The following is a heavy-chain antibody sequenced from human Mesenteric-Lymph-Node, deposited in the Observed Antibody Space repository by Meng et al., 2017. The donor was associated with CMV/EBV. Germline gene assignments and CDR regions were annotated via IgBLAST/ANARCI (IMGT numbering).Heavy chain of an antibody. J-gene: IGHJ2*01. Sequence: SCAASGVTFSSYAMSWVRQAPGKGLEWVSAISGSGGSTYYADSVKGRFTISRDNSKNTLYLQMNSLRAEDTAVYYCAKDRFGDRYFDLWGRGTLVTVSS. V-gene: IGHV3-23*01. CDR3: AKDRFGDRYFDL. CDR1: GVTFSSYA. D-gene: IGHD2-21*02. CDR2: ISGSGGST.